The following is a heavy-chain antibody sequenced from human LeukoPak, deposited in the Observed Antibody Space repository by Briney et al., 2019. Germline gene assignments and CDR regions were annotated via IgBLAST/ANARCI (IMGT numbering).Heavy chain of an antibody. Sequence: GGSLRLSCGASGLTFSTYSMNWVRQAPGKGLEWVSYISSDSGTIYYADSVKGRFTISRDNAKKSLYLQMNSLRAEDTAVYYCAKDDFDYWGQGTLVTVSS. CDR3: AKDDFDY. V-gene: IGHV3-48*01. J-gene: IGHJ4*02. CDR1: GLTFSTYS. CDR2: ISSDSGTI.